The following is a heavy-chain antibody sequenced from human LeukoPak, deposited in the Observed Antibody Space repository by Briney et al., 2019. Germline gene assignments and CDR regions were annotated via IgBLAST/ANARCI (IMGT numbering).Heavy chain of an antibody. Sequence: SAFICSGLSTYYPASLTARFTISRENSKNRVYTQMNRLRGEDRAVYYCAKDQVGATDDYWGQGTLVTVSS. D-gene: IGHD1-26*01. J-gene: IGHJ4*02. CDR2: FICSGLST. V-gene: IGHV3-23*01. CDR3: AKDQVGATDDY.